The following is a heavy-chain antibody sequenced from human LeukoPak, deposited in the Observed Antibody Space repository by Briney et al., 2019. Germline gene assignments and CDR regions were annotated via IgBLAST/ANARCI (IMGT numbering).Heavy chain of an antibody. CDR1: GFTFSSYE. J-gene: IGHJ4*02. Sequence: GGSLRLSCAASGFTFSSYEMNWVRQAPGKGLEWVSCISSCGSNIYYAESVKGRFTISRDTSKNSLYLQMNSLRAEDTAVYYCARGTGTTGFCIFLWGQGTLVTVSS. CDR2: ISSCGSNI. CDR3: ARGTGTTGFCIFL. D-gene: IGHD1-7*01. V-gene: IGHV3-48*03.